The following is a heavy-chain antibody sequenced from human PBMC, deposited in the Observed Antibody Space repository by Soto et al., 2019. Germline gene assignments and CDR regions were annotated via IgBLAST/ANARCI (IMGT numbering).Heavy chain of an antibody. CDR3: ARDLCSSTSCSPDYYYGMDV. V-gene: IGHV1-69*04. Sequence: SVKVSCKASGGTFSSYTISWVRQAPGQGLEWMGRIIPILGIANYAQKFQGRVTITADKSTSTAYMELSSLRSEDTAVYYCARDLCSSTSCSPDYYYGMDVWGQGTTVTVSS. J-gene: IGHJ6*02. CDR2: IIPILGIA. CDR1: GGTFSSYT. D-gene: IGHD2-2*01.